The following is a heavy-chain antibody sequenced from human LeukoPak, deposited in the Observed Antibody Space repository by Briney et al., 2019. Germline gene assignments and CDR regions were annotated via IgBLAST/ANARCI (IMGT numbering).Heavy chain of an antibody. CDR3: ARDSRESYCSSTSCYAFDY. CDR2: IYHSGST. CDR1: GGSISSSNW. Sequence: SETLSLTCAVSGGSISSSNWWSWVRQPPGKGLEWIGEIYHSGSTNYNPSLKSRVTISVDKSKNQFSLKLSSVTAADTAVYYCARDSRESYCSSTSCYAFDYWGQGTLVTVSS. V-gene: IGHV4-4*02. J-gene: IGHJ4*02. D-gene: IGHD2-2*01.